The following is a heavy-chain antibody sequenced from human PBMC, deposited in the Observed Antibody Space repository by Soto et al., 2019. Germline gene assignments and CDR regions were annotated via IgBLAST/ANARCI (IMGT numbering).Heavy chain of an antibody. J-gene: IGHJ3*02. CDR3: ARDLPCSSWYAVAFDI. D-gene: IGHD6-13*01. V-gene: IGHV1-18*01. Sequence: QVQLVQSGAAVKKPWASVKVSCKASGYTFTSYGISWVRQAPGQGLEWMGWISAYNGNTNYAQKLQGRVTMTTDTSTSKAYMELRSLRSDDTAVYYCARDLPCSSWYAVAFDIWGQGTMVTVSS. CDR2: ISAYNGNT. CDR1: GYTFTSYG.